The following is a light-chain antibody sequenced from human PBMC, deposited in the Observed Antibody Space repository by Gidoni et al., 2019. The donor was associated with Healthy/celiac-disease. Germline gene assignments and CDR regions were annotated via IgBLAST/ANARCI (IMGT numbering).Light chain of an antibody. CDR2: DAS. J-gene: IGKJ1*01. CDR3: QRRSNWPPT. V-gene: IGKV3-11*01. CDR1: QGVSSY. Sequence: EIVLTHSPATLSSSPGERATLSCRASQGVSSYFAWYQQKPGQAPRLLIYDASNRATGIPARFSGSGSGTDFTLTISSLEPEDFAVYYCQRRSNWPPTFGQEAKVEIK.